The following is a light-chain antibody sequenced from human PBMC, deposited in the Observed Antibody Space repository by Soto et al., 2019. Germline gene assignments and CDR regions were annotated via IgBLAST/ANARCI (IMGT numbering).Light chain of an antibody. V-gene: IGLV1-40*01. CDR3: QSYDSSLRLAV. CDR1: GSNIGAGYD. J-gene: IGLJ3*02. Sequence: QSVLTQPPSVSGAPGQRVTISCSGSGSNIGAGYDVHWYQQLPGTAPRLLIYVSRNRPSGVPDRFSGSKSGTSASLAITGLQTDDEADYYCQSYDSSLRLAVFGGGTKVTVL. CDR2: VSR.